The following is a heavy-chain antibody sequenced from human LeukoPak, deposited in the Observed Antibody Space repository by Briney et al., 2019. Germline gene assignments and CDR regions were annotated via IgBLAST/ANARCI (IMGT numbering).Heavy chain of an antibody. CDR1: GFTFSSYA. CDR2: ISGSGGST. D-gene: IGHD4-17*01. J-gene: IGHJ3*02. CDR3: AKVDSWGDYGDDAFDI. V-gene: IGHV3-23*01. Sequence: PGGSLRLSCAASGFTFSSYAMSWVRQAPGKGLEWVSAISGSGGSTYYADSVKGRFTISRDNSKNTLYLQMNSLRAEDTAVYYCAKVDSWGDYGDDAFDIWGQGTMVTVSS.